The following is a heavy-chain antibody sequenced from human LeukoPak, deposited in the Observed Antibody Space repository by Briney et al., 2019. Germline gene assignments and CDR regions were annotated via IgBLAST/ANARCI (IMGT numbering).Heavy chain of an antibody. CDR2: ISGSGGST. J-gene: IGHJ5*02. CDR1: GFTFSSYA. CDR3: AKDPARFYCSSTSCNNWFDP. V-gene: IGHV3-23*01. D-gene: IGHD2-2*01. Sequence: GGSLRLSCAASGFTFSSYAMSWVRQAPGKGLEWVSAISGSGGSTYYADSVKGRITISRDNSKNTLYLQMNSLRAEDTAVYYCAKDPARFYCSSTSCNNWFDPWGQGTLVTVSS.